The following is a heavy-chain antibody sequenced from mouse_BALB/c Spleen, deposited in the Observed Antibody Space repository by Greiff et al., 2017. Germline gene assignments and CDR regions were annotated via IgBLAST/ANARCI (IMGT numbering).Heavy chain of an antibody. CDR3: TRKGGYFDV. V-gene: IGHV1-15*01. CDR2: IDPETGGT. Sequence: VQVVESGAELVRPGASVTLSCKASGYTFTDYEMHWVKQTPVHGLEWIGAIDPETGGTAYNQKFKGKATLTADKSSSTAYMELRSLTSEDSAVYYCTRKGGYFDVWGAGTTVTVSS. J-gene: IGHJ1*01. CDR1: GYTFTDYE.